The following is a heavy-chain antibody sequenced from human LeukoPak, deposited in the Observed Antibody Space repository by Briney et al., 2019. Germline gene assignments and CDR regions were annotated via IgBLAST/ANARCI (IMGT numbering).Heavy chain of an antibody. V-gene: IGHV3-23*01. Sequence: GGSLRLSCTTSGFNFRAYWMGWVRQAPGKGLEWVSAISSSGGSTYYADSVKGRFTTSRDNSKNTLYLQMNSLRAEDTAVYYCAKIQGYYFDYWGQGTLVTVSS. CDR2: ISSSGGST. CDR3: AKIQGYYFDY. J-gene: IGHJ4*02. D-gene: IGHD5-18*01. CDR1: GFNFRAYW.